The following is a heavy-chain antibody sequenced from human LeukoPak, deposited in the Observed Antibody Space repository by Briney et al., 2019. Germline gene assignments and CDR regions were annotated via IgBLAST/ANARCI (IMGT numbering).Heavy chain of an antibody. V-gene: IGHV3-30*04. J-gene: IGHJ4*02. CDR2: ISYDGSNK. D-gene: IGHD6-19*01. CDR1: GFTFSSYA. CDR3: ARDPYTPLAVGGLFDY. Sequence: GGSLRLSCAASGFTFSSYAMHWVRQAPGRGLEWVAVISYDGSNKYYADSVKGRFTISRDNSKNTLYLQMNSLRAEDTAVYYCARDPYTPLAVGGLFDYWGQGTLVTVSS.